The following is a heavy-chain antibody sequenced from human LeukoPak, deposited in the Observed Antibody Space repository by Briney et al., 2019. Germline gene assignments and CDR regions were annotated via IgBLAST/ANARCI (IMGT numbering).Heavy chain of an antibody. CDR1: GYTFTTYH. CDR3: ARVVVRGVYYMDV. V-gene: IGHV1-46*01. Sequence: ASVKVSCKASGYTFTTYHIHWVRQAPGQGPEWMGIINPSSGGTTYAPKFQGRVTMTRDTSTSTLYMELSSLRSEDTAVYYCARVVVRGVYYMDVWGKGTTVTVSS. CDR2: INPSSGGT. D-gene: IGHD3-10*01. J-gene: IGHJ6*03.